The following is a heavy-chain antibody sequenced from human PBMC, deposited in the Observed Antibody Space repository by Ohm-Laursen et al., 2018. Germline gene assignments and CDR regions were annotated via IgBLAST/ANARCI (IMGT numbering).Heavy chain of an antibody. CDR2: ISSSSSTI. Sequence: GSLRLSCSASGFTFSDYYMSWIRQAPGKGLEWVSYISSSSSTIYYADSVKGRFTISRDNAKNSLYLQMNSLRAEDTAVYYCARDPHWIQLYYFDYWGQGTLVTVSS. D-gene: IGHD5-18*01. J-gene: IGHJ4*02. CDR1: GFTFSDYY. V-gene: IGHV3-11*04. CDR3: ARDPHWIQLYYFDY.